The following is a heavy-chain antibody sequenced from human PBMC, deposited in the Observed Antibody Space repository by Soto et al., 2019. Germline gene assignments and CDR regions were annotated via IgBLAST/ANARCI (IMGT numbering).Heavy chain of an antibody. CDR2: IYPDDSDT. J-gene: IGHJ5*01. Sequence: PGESLKISCKGSGYSFSSYWIAWVRQMPGKGLEWVGIIYPDDSDTTYSPSFQDRLSISADKSLSAAYLQWNSLEASDTAIYYCARGIDTGPQRLDSWGQGTLVTVSS. CDR3: ARGIDTGPQRLDS. CDR1: GYSFSSYW. D-gene: IGHD1-1*01. V-gene: IGHV5-51*01.